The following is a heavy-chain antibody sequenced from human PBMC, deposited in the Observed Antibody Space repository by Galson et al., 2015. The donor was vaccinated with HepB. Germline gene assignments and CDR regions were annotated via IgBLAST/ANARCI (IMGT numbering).Heavy chain of an antibody. CDR1: LAPISSHL. CDR2: RWLSGRR. J-gene: IGHJ4*02. D-gene: IGHD1-1*01. V-gene: IGHV4-4*07. CDR3: AKESGSSGATGFMDY. Sequence: ETLSLSSNVSLAPISSHLRVWVRQPAGGGLEWLGRRWLSGRRHYRPPLQGPIPISMDPAQHPGSPKLKSVTAADGAVYFCAKESGSSGATGFMDYWGQGIKVTVSS.